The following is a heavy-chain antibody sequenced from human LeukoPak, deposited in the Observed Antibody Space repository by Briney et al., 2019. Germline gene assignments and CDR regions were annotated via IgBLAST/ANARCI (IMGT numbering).Heavy chain of an antibody. CDR1: GGSISSYY. J-gene: IGHJ6*03. CDR2: IYYSGST. D-gene: IGHD5-18*01. Sequence: SETLSLTCTVSGGSISSYYWSWIRQPPGKGLEWSGYIYYSGSTNYNPSLKSRVTISVDTSKNQFSLKLSSVTAADTAVYYCARDARGYSYGYPYYYYYMDVWGKGTTVTVSS. V-gene: IGHV4-59*01. CDR3: ARDARGYSYGYPYYYYYMDV.